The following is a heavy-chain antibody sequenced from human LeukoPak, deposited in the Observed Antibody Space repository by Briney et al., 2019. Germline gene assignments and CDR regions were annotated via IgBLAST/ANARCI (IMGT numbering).Heavy chain of an antibody. CDR1: GYTFTGYY. J-gene: IGHJ4*02. CDR3: ARDPHEFSSGWSHFEY. V-gene: IGHV1-2*02. CDR2: INPNSGGT. D-gene: IGHD6-19*01. Sequence: ASVKVSCKASGYTFTGYYMHWVRQAPGQGLEWMGWINPNSGGTNYAQKFQGRVTMTRDTSISTAYMELSRPRYDDTAVYYCARDPHEFSSGWSHFEYWGQGTLVTVSS.